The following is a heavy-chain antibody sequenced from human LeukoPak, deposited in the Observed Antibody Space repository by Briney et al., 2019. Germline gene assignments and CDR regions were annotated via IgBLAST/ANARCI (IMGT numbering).Heavy chain of an antibody. D-gene: IGHD6-13*01. Sequence: PGGSLRLSCAASGFTVGSNYMSWVRQAPGKGLEWVSLVYSDGTTFYPDSVKGRFTISRDNSKNTLYLQINSLRAEDTAVYYCARAAAAGTEYFDFWGQGTLVTVSS. CDR2: VYSDGTT. CDR3: ARAAAAGTEYFDF. V-gene: IGHV3-53*01. CDR1: GFTVGSNY. J-gene: IGHJ4*02.